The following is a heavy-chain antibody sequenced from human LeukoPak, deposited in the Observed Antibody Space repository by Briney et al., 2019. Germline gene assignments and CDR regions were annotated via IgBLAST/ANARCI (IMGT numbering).Heavy chain of an antibody. V-gene: IGHV4-34*01. CDR3: ARRAAAENYDFWSGSELYYFDY. CDR2: INHSGST. D-gene: IGHD3-3*01. Sequence: SETLSLTCAVYGGSFSAYYWSWIRQPPGKGLGWIGEINHSGSTNYNPSLKSRVTISVDTSKNQFSLKLSSVTAADTAVYYCARRAAAENYDFWSGSELYYFDYWGQGTLVTVSS. CDR1: GGSFSAYY. J-gene: IGHJ4*02.